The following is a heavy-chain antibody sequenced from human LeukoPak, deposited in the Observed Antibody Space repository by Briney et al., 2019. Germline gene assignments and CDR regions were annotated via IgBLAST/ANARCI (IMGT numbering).Heavy chain of an antibody. CDR2: ISSNGGST. J-gene: IGHJ5*02. CDR3: APSPYYYESSGYSA. CDR1: GFTFSSYA. D-gene: IGHD3-22*01. V-gene: IGHV3-64D*06. Sequence: GGSLRLSCSASGFTFSSYAMHWVRQAPGKGLEYVSAISSNGGSTYYADSVKGRFTISRDNSKNTLYLQMSSLRAEDTAVYYCAPSPYYYESSGYSAWGQGPLVTVSS.